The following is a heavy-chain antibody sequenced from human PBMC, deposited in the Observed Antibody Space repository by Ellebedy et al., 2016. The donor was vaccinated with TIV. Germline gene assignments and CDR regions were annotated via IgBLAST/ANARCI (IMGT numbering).Heavy chain of an antibody. CDR1: GFTFSSDA. V-gene: IGHV3-30-3*01. CDR3: ARWPSGDAPLDY. Sequence: GGSLRLSCAASGFTFSSDAMHWVRQAPGKGLEWVAVISYDGSNKYYADSVKGRFTISRDNSKNTLYLQMNSLRVEDTAVYYCARWPSGDAPLDYWGQGILVTVSS. CDR2: ISYDGSNK. D-gene: IGHD4-17*01. J-gene: IGHJ4*02.